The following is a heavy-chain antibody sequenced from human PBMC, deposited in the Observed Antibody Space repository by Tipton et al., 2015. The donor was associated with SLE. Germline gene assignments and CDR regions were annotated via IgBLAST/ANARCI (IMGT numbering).Heavy chain of an antibody. V-gene: IGHV1-18*01. CDR1: GYTFTSYG. CDR2: ISAYNGNT. Sequence: VQLVQSGAEVKKPGASVKVSCKASGYTFTSYGISWVRQAPGQGLEWMGWISAYNGNTNYAQKLQGRVTMTTDTSTSTAYMELRSLRSDDTAVYYCAREAVPVGWLVSYYYYGMDVWGQGTTVTVSS. J-gene: IGHJ6*02. CDR3: AREAVPVGWLVSYYYYGMDV. D-gene: IGHD6-19*01.